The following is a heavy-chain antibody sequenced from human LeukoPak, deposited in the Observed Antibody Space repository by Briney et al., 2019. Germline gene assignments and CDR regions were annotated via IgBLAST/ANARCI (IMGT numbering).Heavy chain of an antibody. CDR1: GFTVSSNY. Sequence: PGGSLRLSCAASGFTVSSNYVSWVRQAPGKGLEWVSYISGGSSFTYYVDSVKGRFTISRDNAKNSLYLQMNSLRAEDTAVYYCARDLGYSSGPNYWGQGTRVTVSS. CDR3: ARDLGYSSGPNY. V-gene: IGHV3-21*01. J-gene: IGHJ4*02. D-gene: IGHD6-19*01. CDR2: ISGGSSFT.